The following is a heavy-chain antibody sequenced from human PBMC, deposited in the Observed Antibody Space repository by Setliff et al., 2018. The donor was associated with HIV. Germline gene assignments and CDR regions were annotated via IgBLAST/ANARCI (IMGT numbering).Heavy chain of an antibody. D-gene: IGHD1-26*01. CDR3: VKDGTPIGRYYQYFHV. Sequence: GGSLRLSCETSGFPFNAYAMHWVRQPPGKGLEWVSGISSNTDNIYYADSVTGRFTISRDNAKNSLFLQMNDLRPEDTAFYYCVKDGTPIGRYYQYFHVWGEGIMVTVSS. J-gene: IGHJ6*04. V-gene: IGHV3-9*01. CDR1: GFPFNAYA. CDR2: ISSNTDNI.